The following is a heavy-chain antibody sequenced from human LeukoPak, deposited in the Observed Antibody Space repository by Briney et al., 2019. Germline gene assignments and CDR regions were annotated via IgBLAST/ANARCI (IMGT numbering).Heavy chain of an antibody. CDR2: ISPILGIA. D-gene: IGHD6-13*01. CDR1: GGTFSSYA. V-gene: IGHV1-69*04. CDR3: ARVPGIAAAGLYGMDV. J-gene: IGHJ6*02. Sequence: ASVKVSCKASGGTFSSYAISWVRQAPGQGLEWMGRISPILGIANYAQKFQGRVTITADKSTSTAYMELSSLRSEDTAVYYCARVPGIAAAGLYGMDVWGQGTTVTVSS.